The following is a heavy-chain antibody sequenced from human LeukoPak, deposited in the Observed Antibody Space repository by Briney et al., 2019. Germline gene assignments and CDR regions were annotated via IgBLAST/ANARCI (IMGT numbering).Heavy chain of an antibody. J-gene: IGHJ4*02. CDR1: GFTFSTYG. CDR2: IRYDGSNQ. CDR3: ASRMTTVTPYDY. D-gene: IGHD4-17*01. Sequence: GGSLRLSCAASGFTFSTYGMHWVRQAPGKGLEWVAFIRYDGSNQYYADSVKGRYTISRDNSKNTLYLQMNSLRAEDTAVYYCASRMTTVTPYDYWGQGTLVTVSS. V-gene: IGHV3-30*02.